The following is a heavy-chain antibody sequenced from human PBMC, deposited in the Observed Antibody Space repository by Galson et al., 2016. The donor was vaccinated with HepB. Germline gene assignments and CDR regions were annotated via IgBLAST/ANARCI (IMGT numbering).Heavy chain of an antibody. CDR3: TMISWSTSSGFGF. Sequence: SLRLSCAASGFTFSSYWMHWVRQAPGEGLVWVSAVSGSGDNTYYADSVKGRFTISRDNSRNTVYVQINSLRAEDTAIYYCTMISWSTSSGFGFWGQGTWVTVSS. D-gene: IGHD3-22*01. CDR2: VSGSGDNT. V-gene: IGHV3-23*01. J-gene: IGHJ4*02. CDR1: GFTFSSYW.